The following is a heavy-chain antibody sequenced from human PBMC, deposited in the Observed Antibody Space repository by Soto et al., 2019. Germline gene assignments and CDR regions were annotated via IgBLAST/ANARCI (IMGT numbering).Heavy chain of an antibody. CDR3: ARVRSRYSSSFSSTVSPFDY. J-gene: IGHJ4*02. CDR2: ISAYNGNT. Sequence: ASVKVSCKASGYTFTSYGISWVRQAPGQGLEWMGWISAYNGNTKYAQKLQGRVTMTTDTSTSTAYMELSSLRSEDTAVYYCARVRSRYSSSFSSTVSPFDYWGQGTLVTVSS. V-gene: IGHV1-18*01. D-gene: IGHD6-6*01. CDR1: GYTFTSYG.